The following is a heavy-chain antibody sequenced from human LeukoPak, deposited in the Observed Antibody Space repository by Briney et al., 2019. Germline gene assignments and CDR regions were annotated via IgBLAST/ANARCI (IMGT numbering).Heavy chain of an antibody. CDR3: AKAGSSGWSPFYMDV. Sequence: GGSLRLSCAASGFTFSNYGMHWVRQAPGKGLEWVAVRWYDGSNKHYADSVKGRLTISRDNSKSTVYLQMNGLRAEDTAVYYCAKAGSSGWSPFYMDVWGTGTTVIVSS. CDR2: RWYDGSNK. J-gene: IGHJ6*03. CDR1: GFTFSNYG. D-gene: IGHD6-19*01. V-gene: IGHV3-33*06.